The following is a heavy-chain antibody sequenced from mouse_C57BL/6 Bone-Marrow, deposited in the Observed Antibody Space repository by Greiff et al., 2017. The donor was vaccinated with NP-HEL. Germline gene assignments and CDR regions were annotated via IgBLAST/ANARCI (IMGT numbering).Heavy chain of an antibody. CDR1: GFTFSDYY. V-gene: IGHV5-12*01. J-gene: IGHJ4*01. CDR2: ISNGGGST. Sequence: EVKLVESGGGLVQPGGSLKLSCAASGFTFSDYYMYWVRQTPEKRLEWVAYISNGGGSTYYPDTVQGRFTISRDNAKNTLYLQMSRLKSEDTAMYYCARHGRYYAMDYWGQGTSVTVSS. CDR3: ARHGRYYAMDY.